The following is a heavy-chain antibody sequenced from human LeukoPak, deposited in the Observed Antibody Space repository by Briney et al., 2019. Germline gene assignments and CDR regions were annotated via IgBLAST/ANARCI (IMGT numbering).Heavy chain of an antibody. CDR1: GFTFSSYG. Sequence: GRSLRLSCAASGFTFSSYGMHWVRQAPGKGLVWVSRITRDGSSTTYADSVKGRFTTSRDNAKNTLYLQMDSLRDDDTAVYYCARDPGYESWSPFWGGMDVWGNGTTVTVSS. CDR3: ARDPGYESWSPFWGGMDV. J-gene: IGHJ6*04. V-gene: IGHV3-74*01. CDR2: ITRDGSST. D-gene: IGHD3-16*01.